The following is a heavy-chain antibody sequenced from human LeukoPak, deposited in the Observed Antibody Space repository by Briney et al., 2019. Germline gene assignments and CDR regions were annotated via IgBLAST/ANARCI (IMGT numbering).Heavy chain of an antibody. Sequence: GESLKISCKGSGYSFTNYWIGWVRQMPGKGLEWMGIIYPGDSDTRYSPSFQGQVTISADKSISTAYLQWSSLKASDTAMYYCARRGVVVAATHDAFDIWGQGTMVTVSS. J-gene: IGHJ3*02. CDR3: ARRGVVVAATHDAFDI. CDR2: IYPGDSDT. D-gene: IGHD2-15*01. V-gene: IGHV5-51*01. CDR1: GYSFTNYW.